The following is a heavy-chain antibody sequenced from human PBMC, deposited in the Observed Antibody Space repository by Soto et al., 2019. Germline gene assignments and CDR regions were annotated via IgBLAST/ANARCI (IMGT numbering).Heavy chain of an antibody. Sequence: EVQLVESGGGLVEPGGSLRLSCAASGFTFNGAWMNWVRQGPGKGLEWVGRVKSKFDGGTTDYAAPVKGRFTISRDDSRNTVYLQMNSLSTEDTAMYYCSADLPDWGAYAFDYWGQGALVTVSS. V-gene: IGHV3-15*07. CDR2: VKSKFDGGTT. D-gene: IGHD3-16*01. CDR3: SADLPDWGAYAFDY. CDR1: GFTFNGAW. J-gene: IGHJ4*02.